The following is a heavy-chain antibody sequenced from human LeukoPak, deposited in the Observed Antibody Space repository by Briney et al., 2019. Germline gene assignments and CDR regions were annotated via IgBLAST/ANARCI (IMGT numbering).Heavy chain of an antibody. J-gene: IGHJ3*02. CDR3: AREGADSSGYYDDAFDI. CDR2: IIPIFGIA. Sequence: ASVKVSCKASGGTFSSYAISWVRQAPGQGLEWMGRIIPIFGIANYPQKFQGRVTITADKSTSTAYMELSSLRSEDTAVYYCAREGADSSGYYDDAFDIWGQGTMVTVSS. D-gene: IGHD3-22*01. CDR1: GGTFSSYA. V-gene: IGHV1-69*04.